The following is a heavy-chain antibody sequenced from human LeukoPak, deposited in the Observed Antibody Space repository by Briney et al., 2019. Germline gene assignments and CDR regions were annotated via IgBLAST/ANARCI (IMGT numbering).Heavy chain of an antibody. D-gene: IGHD5-12*01. Sequence: SETLSLTCTVSGGSISSGDYYWSWIRQPPGKGLEGIGYIYYSGSTYYNPSLKSRVTISVDTSKKQFSLKLSSVTAADTAVYYCDRPEGGYEIDYWGQGHLVTVSS. V-gene: IGHV4-30-4*01. CDR1: GGSISSGDYY. CDR2: IYYSGST. CDR3: DRPEGGYEIDY. J-gene: IGHJ4*02.